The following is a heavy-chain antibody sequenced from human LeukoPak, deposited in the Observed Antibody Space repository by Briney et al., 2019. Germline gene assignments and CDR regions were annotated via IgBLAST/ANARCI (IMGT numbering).Heavy chain of an antibody. V-gene: IGHV4-30-4*01. Sequence: SETLSLTCTVSGGSISSGDYYWSWIRQPPGKGLEWIGYIYYSGSTYYNPPLKSRVTISVDTSKSQFSLKLSSVTAADTAVYYCASRRYCTNGVCKLDAFDIWGQGTMVTVSS. D-gene: IGHD2-8*01. CDR2: IYYSGST. J-gene: IGHJ3*02. CDR3: ASRRYCTNGVCKLDAFDI. CDR1: GGSISSGDYY.